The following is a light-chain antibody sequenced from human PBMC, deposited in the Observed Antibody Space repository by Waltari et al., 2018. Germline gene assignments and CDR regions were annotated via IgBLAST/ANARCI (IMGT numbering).Light chain of an antibody. CDR1: QSISSY. J-gene: IGKJ1*01. CDR3: QQSYSTPWT. CDR2: AAS. Sequence: DIQMTQSPSSLSASVGDRVVITCRASQSISSYLNWYQQKPGKAPKLLMYAASSLQSGVPSRFSGSRSGTDFTLTISSLQSEDFATYYCQQSYSTPWTFGQGTKVAIK. V-gene: IGKV1-39*01.